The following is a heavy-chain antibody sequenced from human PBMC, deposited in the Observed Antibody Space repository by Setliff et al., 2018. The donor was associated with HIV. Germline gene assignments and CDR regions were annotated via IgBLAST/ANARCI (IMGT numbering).Heavy chain of an antibody. CDR1: GYTLTTYG. Sequence: GASVKVSCKASGYTLTTYGISWVRQAPGQGPEWMGRINTETGNPMYAQGFTGRFVFSLDTSVSTAYLQINSLKAEDTAMYYCARVGSYWSTFDYWGQGALVTVSS. CDR3: ARVGSYWSTFDY. V-gene: IGHV7-4-1*02. CDR2: INTETGNP. D-gene: IGHD1-26*01. J-gene: IGHJ4*02.